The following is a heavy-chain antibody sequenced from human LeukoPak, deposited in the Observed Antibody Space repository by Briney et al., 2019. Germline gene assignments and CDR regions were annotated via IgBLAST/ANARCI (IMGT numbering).Heavy chain of an antibody. CDR1: GGSFSGYY. CDR2: INHSGST. J-gene: IGHJ4*02. V-gene: IGHV4-34*01. Sequence: PSETLSLTCAVYGGSFSGYYWGWIRQPPGKGLEWIGEINHSGSTNYNPSLKSRVTISVDTSKNQFSLKLSSVTAADTAVYYCARGLPRHGPMVRGVRGGNYFDYWGQGTLVTVSS. CDR3: ARGLPRHGPMVRGVRGGNYFDY. D-gene: IGHD3-10*01.